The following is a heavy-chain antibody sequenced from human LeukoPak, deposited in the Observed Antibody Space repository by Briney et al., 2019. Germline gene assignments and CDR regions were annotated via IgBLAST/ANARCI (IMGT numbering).Heavy chain of an antibody. V-gene: IGHV3-30*18. CDR2: ISHDESHK. CDR3: AKDLVALQLWLPVDY. CDR1: GFTFTRYG. J-gene: IGHJ4*02. Sequence: PGGSLRLSCAASGFTFTRYGMHWVRQAPGKGLEWVAVISHDESHKYYGDSVKGRFTISRDNSKNTLYLQMNNLRAEGTALYYCAKDLVALQLWLPVDYWGQGTLVTVSS. D-gene: IGHD5-18*01.